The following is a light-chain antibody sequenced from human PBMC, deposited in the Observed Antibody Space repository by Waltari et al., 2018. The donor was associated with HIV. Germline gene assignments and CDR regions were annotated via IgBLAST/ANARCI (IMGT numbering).Light chain of an antibody. CDR2: EVT. Sequence: QSALTQPPSASGSLGQSVTISCTGPSRDIGAYDFVSWFQQHPHSAPKLLLYEVTRRPATVSDRFSGSRSGNTAFLTVAGLQPDDEATYFCSSYGDSLKVLFGGGTNVTVL. J-gene: IGLJ2*01. CDR1: SRDIGAYDF. CDR3: SSYGDSLKVL. V-gene: IGLV2-8*01.